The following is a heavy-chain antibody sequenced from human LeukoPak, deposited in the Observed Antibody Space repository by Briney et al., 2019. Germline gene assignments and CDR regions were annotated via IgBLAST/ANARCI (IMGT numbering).Heavy chain of an antibody. J-gene: IGHJ4*02. V-gene: IGHV5-10-1*01. CDR1: GYSFTSYW. CDR3: ARAYDSSGYYYAIDY. Sequence: GESLKISCKGSGYSFTSYWITWVRQLPGKGLEWMGRIDPSDSYTNYGPSFQGHVTISADKSISTAYQQWSSLRASDTAMYYCARAYDSSGYYYAIDYWGQGTLVTVTS. D-gene: IGHD3-22*01. CDR2: IDPSDSYT.